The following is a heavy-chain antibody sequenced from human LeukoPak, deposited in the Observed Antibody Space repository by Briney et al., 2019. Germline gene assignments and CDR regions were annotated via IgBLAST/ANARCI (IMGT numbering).Heavy chain of an antibody. J-gene: IGHJ4*02. Sequence: PSETLSLTCAVYGGSFSGYYWSWIRQPPGKGLEWIGEINHSGSTNYNPSLKSRVTISVDTSKNQFSLKLSSVTAADTAVYYCARHYVWGSYRFDYWGQGTLVTVSS. CDR3: ARHYVWGSYRFDY. CDR1: GGSFSGYY. V-gene: IGHV4-34*01. D-gene: IGHD3-16*02. CDR2: INHSGST.